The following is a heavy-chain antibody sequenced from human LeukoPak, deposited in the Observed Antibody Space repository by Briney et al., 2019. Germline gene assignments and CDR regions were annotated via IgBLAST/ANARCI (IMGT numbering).Heavy chain of an antibody. CDR1: GGSISNYY. Sequence: PSETLSLTCTVSGGSISNYYWNWIQQPPGKGLEWIGYIYYSGSTNYNPSLKSRVTISVDTSKNQFSLKLRSVTAADTAVYYCARGFDSKSTYFDYWGQGTLVTVSS. CDR2: IYYSGST. CDR3: ARGFDSKSTYFDY. J-gene: IGHJ4*02. D-gene: IGHD5-12*01. V-gene: IGHV4-59*01.